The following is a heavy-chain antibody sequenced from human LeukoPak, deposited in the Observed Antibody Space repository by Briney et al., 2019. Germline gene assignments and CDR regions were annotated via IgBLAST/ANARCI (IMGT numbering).Heavy chain of an antibody. CDR2: IYYSGST. J-gene: IGHJ5*02. V-gene: IGHV4-39*07. CDR1: GGSISSSSYY. Sequence: PSETLSLTCTVSGGSISSSSYYWGWIRQPPGKGLEWIGSIYYSGSTNYNPSLKSRVTISVDTSKNQFSLKLSSVTAADTAVYYCARERDYYDSSGYSGHWFDPWGQGTLVTVSS. D-gene: IGHD3-22*01. CDR3: ARERDYYDSSGYSGHWFDP.